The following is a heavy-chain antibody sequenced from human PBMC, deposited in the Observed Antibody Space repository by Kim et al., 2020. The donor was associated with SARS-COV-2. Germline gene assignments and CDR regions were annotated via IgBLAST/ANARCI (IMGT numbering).Heavy chain of an antibody. D-gene: IGHD3-22*01. CDR2: IIPIFGTA. Sequence: SVKVSCKASGGTFSSYAISWVRQAPGQGLEWMGGIIPIFGTANYAQKFQGRVTSTADKSTSTAYMELSSLRSEDTAVYYCARSDSSGSLALNDYWGQGTLVTVSS. V-gene: IGHV1-69*06. CDR1: GGTFSSYA. CDR3: ARSDSSGSLALNDY. J-gene: IGHJ4*02.